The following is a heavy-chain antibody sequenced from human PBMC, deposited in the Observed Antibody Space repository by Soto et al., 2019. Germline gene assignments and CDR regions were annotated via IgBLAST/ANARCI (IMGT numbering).Heavy chain of an antibody. J-gene: IGHJ6*02. Sequence: ASVKVSCKASGYTFTSYYMHWVRQAPGQGLEWMGIINPSGGSTSYAQKFQGRVTMTRDTSTSTVYMELSSLRSEDTAVYYCAREDYDSSGYYRPSYYYGMDVWGQGTTVTVS. V-gene: IGHV1-46*01. D-gene: IGHD3-22*01. CDR3: AREDYDSSGYYRPSYYYGMDV. CDR1: GYTFTSYY. CDR2: INPSGGST.